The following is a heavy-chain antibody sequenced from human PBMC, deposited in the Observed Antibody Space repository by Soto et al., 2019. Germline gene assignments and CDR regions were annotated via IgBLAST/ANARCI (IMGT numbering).Heavy chain of an antibody. J-gene: IGHJ4*02. D-gene: IGHD2-15*01. Sequence: SETLSLTCTVSGGSISSYYWSWIRQPPGKGLEWIGYIYYSGSTNYNPSLESRVTISVDTSKDQFSLKLSSVTAADTAVYYCARSLDYSSGGSCYPPGYWGQGTLVTVSS. V-gene: IGHV4-59*01. CDR1: GGSISSYY. CDR2: IYYSGST. CDR3: ARSLDYSSGGSCYPPGY.